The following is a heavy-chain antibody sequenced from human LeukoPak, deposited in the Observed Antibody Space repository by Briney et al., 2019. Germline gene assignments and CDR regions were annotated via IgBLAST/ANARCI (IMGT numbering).Heavy chain of an antibody. D-gene: IGHD2-15*01. J-gene: IGHJ4*02. CDR2: ISGSGGST. V-gene: IGHV3-23*01. CDR3: ARSGGKGTYYFDY. CDR1: GFTFSSYA. Sequence: SGGSLRLSCAASGFTFSSYAMSWVRQAPGKGLEWVSAISGSGGSTYYADSVKGRFTISRDNSKNTLYLQMNSLRAEDTAVYYCARSGGKGTYYFDYWGQGTLVTVSS.